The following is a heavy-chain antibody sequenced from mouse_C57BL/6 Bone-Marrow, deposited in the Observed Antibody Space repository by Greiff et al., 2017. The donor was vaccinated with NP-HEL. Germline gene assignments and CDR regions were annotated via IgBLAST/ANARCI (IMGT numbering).Heavy chain of an antibody. CDR3: ARRTTVVAGDY. CDR2: IYPRDGST. V-gene: IGHV1-85*01. CDR1: GYTFTSYD. J-gene: IGHJ2*01. D-gene: IGHD1-1*01. Sequence: QVTLKVSGPELVKPGASVKLSCKASGYTFTSYDINWVKQRPGQGLEWIGWIYPRDGSTKYNEKFKGKATLTVDTSSSTAYMELHSLTSEDSAVYFCARRTTVVAGDYWGQGTTLTVSS.